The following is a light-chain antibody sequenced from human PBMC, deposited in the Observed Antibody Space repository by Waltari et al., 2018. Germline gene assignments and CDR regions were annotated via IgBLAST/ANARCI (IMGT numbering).Light chain of an antibody. Sequence: DIVMTQSPLSLPVTPGEPASISCRSSQSLLHGNGLNYLDWSLQKPGQSPQLLIYLGSNRASGVPDRISGSGSGTDFTLKISRVEADDVGVYYCMQALQTPFIFGPGTKLDVK. V-gene: IGKV2-28*01. CDR3: MQALQTPFI. CDR1: QSLLHGNGLNY. J-gene: IGKJ3*01. CDR2: LGS.